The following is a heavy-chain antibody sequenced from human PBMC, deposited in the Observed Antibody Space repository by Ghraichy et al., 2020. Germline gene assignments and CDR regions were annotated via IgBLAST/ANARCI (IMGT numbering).Heavy chain of an antibody. V-gene: IGHV3-7*01. J-gene: IGHJ4*02. CDR1: GFTFSSLG. CDR2: IKDDGSEV. CDR3: ARDANWWGDY. D-gene: IGHD2-8*02. Sequence: GGSLRLSCAASGFTFSSLGMSWVRQAPGKGLEWLANIKDDGSEVYYVDSVEGRFTISRDNAKNSLYLQMHTLRDEDTAVYYCARDANWWGDYWGQGTMVTVSS.